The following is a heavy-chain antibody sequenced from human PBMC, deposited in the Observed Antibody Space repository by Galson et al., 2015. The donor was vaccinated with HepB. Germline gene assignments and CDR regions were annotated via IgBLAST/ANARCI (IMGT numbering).Heavy chain of an antibody. V-gene: IGHV3-7*03. CDR3: ARDRLWIADY. CDR2: IKEDGSDK. CDR1: GFTFSSHW. J-gene: IGHJ4*02. D-gene: IGHD5-12*01. Sequence: SLRLSCAASGFTFSSHWMSWVRQPPGKGLEWVAIIKEDGSDKKYVDSVKGRFTISRDNAANSLYLQMNNLRVEDTAVYFCARDRLWIADYWGQGTLVTVSS.